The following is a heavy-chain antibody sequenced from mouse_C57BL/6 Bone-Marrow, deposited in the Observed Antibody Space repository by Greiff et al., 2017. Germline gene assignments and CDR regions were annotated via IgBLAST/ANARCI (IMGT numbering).Heavy chain of an antibody. D-gene: IGHD1-1*01. CDR2: IDPENGDT. CDR1: GFNIKDDY. J-gene: IGHJ2*01. V-gene: IGHV14-4*01. CDR3: TFITTVPGDY. Sequence: VQLQQSGAELVRPGASVKLSCTASGFNIKDDYMHWVKQRPEQGLEWIGWIDPENGDTAYASKFQGKATITADTSSNTAYLQLSSLTSEDTAVYYCTFITTVPGDYWGQGTTLTVSS.